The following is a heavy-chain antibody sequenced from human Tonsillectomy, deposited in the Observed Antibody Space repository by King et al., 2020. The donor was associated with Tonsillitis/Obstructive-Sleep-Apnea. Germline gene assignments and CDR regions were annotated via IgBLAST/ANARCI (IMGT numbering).Heavy chain of an antibody. CDR3: ARMTPYCSSTSCYTPILDY. CDR1: GGSVSSGSYY. Sequence: VQLQESGPGLVKPSETLSLTCTVSGGSVSSGSYYWIWIRQPPGKGLEWIGYIYYSGSTNYNPSLKSRVTISVDTSKNQFSLKLSSVTAADTAVYYCARMTPYCSSTSCYTPILDYWGQGTLVTVSS. J-gene: IGHJ4*02. V-gene: IGHV4-61*01. CDR2: IYYSGST. D-gene: IGHD2-2*02.